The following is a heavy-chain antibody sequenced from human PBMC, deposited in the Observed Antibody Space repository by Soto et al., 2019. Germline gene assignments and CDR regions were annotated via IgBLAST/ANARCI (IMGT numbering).Heavy chain of an antibody. J-gene: IGHJ4*02. V-gene: IGHV3-30-3*01. D-gene: IGHD2-8*01. CDR1: GFTFSNYA. CDR3: ARDPQLYGVRSSAKYYFDY. Sequence: PGGSLRLSCAASGFTFSNYAVHWVRQAPGKGLEWVAIISYDGSNKYYADSVKGRFTISRDNSKNTLYVQMNSLRAEDTAVYYCARDPQLYGVRSSAKYYFDYWGQGTLVTVSS. CDR2: ISYDGSNK.